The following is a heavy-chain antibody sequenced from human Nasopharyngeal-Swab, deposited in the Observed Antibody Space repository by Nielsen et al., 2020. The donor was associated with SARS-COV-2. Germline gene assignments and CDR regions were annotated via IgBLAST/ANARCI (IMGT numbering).Heavy chain of an antibody. CDR3: VRGGRGSQYYMDV. J-gene: IGHJ6*03. CDR2: ISSSSSYI. Sequence: GGSLRLSCAASGFTFSSYSMNWVRQAPGKGLEWVSSISSSSSYIYYADSVKGRFTISRDNAKNSLYLQMNSLRAGDTAVYYCVRGGRGSQYYMDVWGKGTTVTVSS. D-gene: IGHD1-26*01. CDR1: GFTFSSYS. V-gene: IGHV3-21*01.